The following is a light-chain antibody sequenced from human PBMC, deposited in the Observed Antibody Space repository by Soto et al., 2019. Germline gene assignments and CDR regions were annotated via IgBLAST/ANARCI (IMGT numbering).Light chain of an antibody. CDR2: EGS. J-gene: IGLJ2*01. Sequence: QSVLTQPASVSGSPGQSITISCTGTSSDVGSYNLVSWYQQHPGKAPKLMIYEGSKWPSGVSNRFSGSKSGNTASLTISGLQAEDEADYYCCSYAGSSTFHVVFGGGTKVTVL. CDR1: SSDVGSYNL. V-gene: IGLV2-23*03. CDR3: CSYAGSSTFHVV.